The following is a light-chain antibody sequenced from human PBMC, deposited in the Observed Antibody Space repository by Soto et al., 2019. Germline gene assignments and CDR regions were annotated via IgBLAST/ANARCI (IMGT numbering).Light chain of an antibody. CDR3: QQSYSTPRT. CDR1: QSISSY. CDR2: AAS. J-gene: IGKJ2*02. V-gene: IGKV1-39*01. Sequence: DIQMTQSPSSLSASVGDRVTITCRARQSISSYLNWYQQKPGKAPKLLIYAASSLQSGVPSRFICSGSWTSFTLTISSLQPEDFATYYCQQSYSTPRTFGQGTKLEIK.